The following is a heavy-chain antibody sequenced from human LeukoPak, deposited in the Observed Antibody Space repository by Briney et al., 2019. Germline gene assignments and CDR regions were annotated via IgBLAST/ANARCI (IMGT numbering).Heavy chain of an antibody. CDR2: IRYDGSNK. J-gene: IGHJ4*02. Sequence: PGGSLRLSCAASGFTFSSYGMHWVRQAPGKGLERVAFIRYDGSNKYYADSVKGRFTISRDNSKNTLYLQMNSLRAEDTAVYYCAKDYYGSGSYYTGPTDYWGQGTLVTVSS. V-gene: IGHV3-30*02. CDR3: AKDYYGSGSYYTGPTDY. CDR1: GFTFSSYG. D-gene: IGHD3-10*01.